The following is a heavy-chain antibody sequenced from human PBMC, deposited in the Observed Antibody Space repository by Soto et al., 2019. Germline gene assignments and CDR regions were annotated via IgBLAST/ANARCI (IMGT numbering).Heavy chain of an antibody. V-gene: IGHV3-33*01. CDR2: IWYDGSNK. CDR3: ARGREACSGGSCYSRLLDY. J-gene: IGHJ4*02. Sequence: QVQLVESGGGVVQPGRSLRLSWAASGFTFSSYGMHRVRQAPGKGLERVAVIWYDGSNKYYADSVKGRFTISRDNSKNTLYLQMNSLRAEDTAVYYCARGREACSGGSCYSRLLDYWGQGTLVTVSS. D-gene: IGHD2-15*01. CDR1: GFTFSSYG.